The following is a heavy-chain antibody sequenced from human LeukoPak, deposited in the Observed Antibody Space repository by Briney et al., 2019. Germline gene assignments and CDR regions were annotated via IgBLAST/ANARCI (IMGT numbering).Heavy chain of an antibody. CDR2: INHSGST. V-gene: IGHV4-34*01. CDR1: GRSFSGYY. Sequence: KTSGTLSLTCAVYGRSFSGYYWSWIRQPPGKGLEWIGEINHSGSTNYNPSLKSRVTISVDTSKNQFSLKLSSVTAADTAVYYCARENYYDSSGYYAPQGLFDYWGQGTLVTVSS. J-gene: IGHJ4*02. D-gene: IGHD3-22*01. CDR3: ARENYYDSSGYYAPQGLFDY.